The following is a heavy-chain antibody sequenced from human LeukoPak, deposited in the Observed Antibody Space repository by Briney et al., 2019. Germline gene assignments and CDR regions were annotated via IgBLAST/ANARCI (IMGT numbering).Heavy chain of an antibody. V-gene: IGHV4-39*01. Sequence: SETLSLTCTVSGGSISSSSYYWGWIRQPPGKGLEWIGSIYYSGSTYYNPSLKSRVTISVDTSKNQFSLNLTSVTAADTAVYYCASFSVLWTFDYWGQGTLVTVSS. D-gene: IGHD3/OR15-3a*01. J-gene: IGHJ4*02. CDR1: GGSISSSSYY. CDR3: ASFSVLWTFDY. CDR2: IYYSGST.